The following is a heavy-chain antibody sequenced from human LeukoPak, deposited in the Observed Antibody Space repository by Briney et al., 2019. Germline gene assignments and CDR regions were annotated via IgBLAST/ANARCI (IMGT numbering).Heavy chain of an antibody. Sequence: SETLSLTCTVSGGSISSSSYYWGWIRQPPGKGLEWIGSIYYSGSTCYNPSLKSRVTISVDTSKNQFSLKLSSVTAADTAVYYCARDRYTNSFYWFDPWGQGTLVTVSS. D-gene: IGHD1-14*01. V-gene: IGHV4-39*07. CDR1: GGSISSSSYY. J-gene: IGHJ5*02. CDR2: IYYSGST. CDR3: ARDRYTNSFYWFDP.